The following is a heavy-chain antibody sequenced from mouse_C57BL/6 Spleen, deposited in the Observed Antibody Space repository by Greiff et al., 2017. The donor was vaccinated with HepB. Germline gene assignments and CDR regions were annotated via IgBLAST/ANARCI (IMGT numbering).Heavy chain of an antibody. J-gene: IGHJ4*01. Sequence: EVQLVESGGGLVKPGGSLKLSCAASGFTFSSYAMSWVRQTPEKRLEWVATISDGGSYTYYPDNVKGRFTISRDNAKNNLYLQMSHLKSEDTAMYYCARERELGLYYAMDYWGQRTSVTVSS. CDR3: ARERELGLYYAMDY. CDR2: ISDGGSYT. V-gene: IGHV5-4*01. D-gene: IGHD4-1*01. CDR1: GFTFSSYA.